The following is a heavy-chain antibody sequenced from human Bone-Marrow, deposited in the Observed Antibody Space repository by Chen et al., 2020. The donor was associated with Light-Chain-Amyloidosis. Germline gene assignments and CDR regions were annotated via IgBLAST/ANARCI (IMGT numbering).Heavy chain of an antibody. Sequence: EVQLVESGGGLVQPGGSLRLSCAASGFTFSSYIMNWVRQAPGKGLEWVSYISSRSSTIYYADAVKGRFTIPRDNAKNSLYLQMISLRAEDTAVYYCAREAARRYYYYYMDVWGKGTTVTVSS. CDR3: AREAARRYYYYYMDV. CDR2: ISSRSSTI. J-gene: IGHJ6*03. D-gene: IGHD6-6*01. V-gene: IGHV3-48*01. CDR1: GFTFSSYI.